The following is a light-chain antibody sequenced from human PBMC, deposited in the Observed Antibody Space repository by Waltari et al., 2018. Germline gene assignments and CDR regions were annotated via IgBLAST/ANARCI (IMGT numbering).Light chain of an antibody. Sequence: QSVLTQPPSASGNPGQRVTISCSGTYSNTGSHSANWFQHAPGTAPKLLIHSNTERPSGVPGRFSGSKSGTSASLAISGLQSEDEGDYYCALWDDSLNGVVFGGGTKLTVL. V-gene: IGLV1-44*01. J-gene: IGLJ2*01. CDR3: ALWDDSLNGVV. CDR1: YSNTGSHS. CDR2: SNT.